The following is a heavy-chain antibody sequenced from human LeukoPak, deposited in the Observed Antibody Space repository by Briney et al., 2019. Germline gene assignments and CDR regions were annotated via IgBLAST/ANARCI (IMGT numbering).Heavy chain of an antibody. CDR1: GFTFSRYS. V-gene: IGHV3-21*01. Sequence: GGSLRLSCAASGFTFSRYSMNWVRQAPGKGLEWVSSISGSSSYIYYADSVKGRFTISRHNAKNSLYLQMNSLRAEDTAVYYCARGRDGYNLVDAFDIWGQGIMVTVSS. CDR3: ARGRDGYNLVDAFDI. J-gene: IGHJ3*02. D-gene: IGHD5-24*01. CDR2: ISGSSSYI.